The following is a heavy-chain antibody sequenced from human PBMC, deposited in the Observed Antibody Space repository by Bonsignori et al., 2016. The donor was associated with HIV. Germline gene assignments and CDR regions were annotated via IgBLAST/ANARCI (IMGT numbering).Heavy chain of an antibody. Sequence: GGSLRLSCAASGFTFSRYAMNWVRQAPGKGLEWVSGISGSGSSTYYADSVKGRFTISRDISKNTLFLQMNSLRAEDTAVYYCAKADEQLVRCFDYWGQGTLVTVSS. V-gene: IGHV3-23*01. D-gene: IGHD6-6*01. CDR2: ISGSGSST. CDR1: GFTFSRYA. CDR3: AKADEQLVRCFDY. J-gene: IGHJ4*02.